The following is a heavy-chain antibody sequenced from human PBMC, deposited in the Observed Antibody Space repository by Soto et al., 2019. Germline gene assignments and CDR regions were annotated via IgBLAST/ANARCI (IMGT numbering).Heavy chain of an antibody. CDR2: IYSSGST. Sequence: QLQLQESGPGLVKPSETLSLTCTVSGGSIIAYYWSWIRQPPGKGLEGIGYIYSSGSTDYNPSLSSRVTKAPVTSTSRFSATLSAATAADTAVYYYARRRRYGDNGIDFWGQGTRVTV. CDR3: ARRRRYGDNGIDF. J-gene: IGHJ4*02. V-gene: IGHV4-59*01. CDR1: GGSIIAYY. D-gene: IGHD4-17*01.